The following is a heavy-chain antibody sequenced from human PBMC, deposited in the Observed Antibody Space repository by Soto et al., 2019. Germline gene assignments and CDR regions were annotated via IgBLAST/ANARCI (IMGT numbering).Heavy chain of an antibody. J-gene: IGHJ4*02. V-gene: IGHV3-48*03. CDR1: GFTLSDYE. CDR2: ISSTGFTT. Sequence: GGSLRLSCAASGFTLSDYEMNWVRQAPGQGLEWLSYISSTGFTTFYADSVKGRFTISRDNVKNSLYLQMNSLRVEDTAVYYCARAHGHFAYWGQGTLVTVSS. CDR3: ARAHGHFAY.